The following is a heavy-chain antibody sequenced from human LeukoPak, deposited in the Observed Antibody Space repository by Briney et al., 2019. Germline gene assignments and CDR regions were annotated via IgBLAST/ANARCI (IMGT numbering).Heavy chain of an antibody. V-gene: IGHV2-70*17. CDR2: IDWDDDK. D-gene: IGHD5-12*01. Sequence: SGPALVKPTQTLTLTCTFSGFSLTTSGMCEAWIRQPPGKALEWLARIDWDDDKFYSTSLMTRLTISKDTSKNQVVLTVTNMDPVDTATYYCARIDQFSGPGLDSWGQGTLVTVSS. J-gene: IGHJ4*02. CDR1: GFSLTTSGMC. CDR3: ARIDQFSGPGLDS.